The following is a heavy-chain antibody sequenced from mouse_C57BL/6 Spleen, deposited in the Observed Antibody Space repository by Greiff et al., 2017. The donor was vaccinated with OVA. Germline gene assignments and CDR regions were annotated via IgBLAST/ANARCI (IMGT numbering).Heavy chain of an antibody. V-gene: IGHV14-2*01. CDR2: IDPVDGET. D-gene: IGHD1-1*01. J-gene: IGHJ4*01. CDR3: ARNYYGSSGAMDY. Sequence: VQLQQSGAELVKPGASVTLSCTASGFNITDYYMHWVKQRTEQGLEWIGRIDPVDGETKYAPKFQGKATITADTSSNTAYLQLSSLTSEDTAVYYCARNYYGSSGAMDYWGQGTSVTVSS. CDR1: GFNITDYY.